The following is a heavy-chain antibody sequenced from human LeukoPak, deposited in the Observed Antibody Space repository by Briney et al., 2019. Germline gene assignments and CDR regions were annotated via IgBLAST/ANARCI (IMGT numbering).Heavy chain of an antibody. CDR2: ISGSGSTT. J-gene: IGHJ4*02. V-gene: IGHV3-48*03. D-gene: IGHD7-27*01. Sequence: QPGGSLRLSCAASGFTFSNYEMNWVRQAPGKGLEWVSYISGSGSTTYFADSVKGRFTISRDNAKNSLYLQMNSLRAEDTAFYYWARDDNWGFDYWGQGALVTVSS. CDR3: ARDDNWGFDY. CDR1: GFTFSNYE.